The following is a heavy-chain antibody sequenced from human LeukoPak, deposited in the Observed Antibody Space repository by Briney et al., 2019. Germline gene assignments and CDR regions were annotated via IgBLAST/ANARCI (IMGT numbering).Heavy chain of an antibody. J-gene: IGHJ4*02. D-gene: IGHD3-16*01. CDR2: IWNAGTNT. CDR3: VGDTPPGGDFYLDY. CDR1: GFSLSTYG. V-gene: IGHV3-33*01. Sequence: GGSLRLSCAASGFSLSTYGMHWVRQAPGKGLEWVALIWNAGTNTYYADSVKGRFTISRDNSKNTLYLQMNSLRAEDTAVYYCVGDTPPGGDFYLDYWGQGTLVIVSA.